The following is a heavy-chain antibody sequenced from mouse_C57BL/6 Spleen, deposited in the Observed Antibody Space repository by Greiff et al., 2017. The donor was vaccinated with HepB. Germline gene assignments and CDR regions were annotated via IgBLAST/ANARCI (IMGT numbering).Heavy chain of an antibody. J-gene: IGHJ3*01. D-gene: IGHD2-4*01. V-gene: IGHV1-22*01. CDR3: APGLIPAWFAY. CDR1: GYTFTDYN. CDR2: INPNNGGT. Sequence: EVQLQQSGPELVKPGASVKMSCKASGYTFTDYNMHWVKQSHGKSLEWIGYINPNNGGTSYNQKFKGKATLTVNKSSSTAYMELRSLTSEDSAVYYCAPGLIPAWFAYWGQGTLVTVSA.